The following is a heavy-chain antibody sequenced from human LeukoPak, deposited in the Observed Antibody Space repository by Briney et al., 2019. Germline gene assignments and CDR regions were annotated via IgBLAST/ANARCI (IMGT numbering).Heavy chain of an antibody. CDR3: ARECGGDCYYYFDY. V-gene: IGHV3-30-3*01. D-gene: IGHD2-21*02. Sequence: EGSLRLSCAASGFTFSSYAMHWVRQAPGKGLEWVAVISYDGSNKYYADSVKGRFTISRDDSKNTLYLQMNSLRAEDTAVYYCARECGGDCYYYFDYWGQGTLVTVSS. CDR1: GFTFSSYA. J-gene: IGHJ4*02. CDR2: ISYDGSNK.